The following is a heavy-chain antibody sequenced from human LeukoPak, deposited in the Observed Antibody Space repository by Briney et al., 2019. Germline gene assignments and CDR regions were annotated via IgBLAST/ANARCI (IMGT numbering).Heavy chain of an antibody. V-gene: IGHV3-21*01. J-gene: IGHJ4*02. CDR3: ARVTTAYFDY. D-gene: IGHD4-11*01. CDR2: ISSSSSYI. Sequence: GGPLRLSCAASGFRFSNYGMRWVRQAPGKGLEWVSSISSSSSYIYYADSVKGRFTISRDNAKNSLYLQMNSLRAEDTAVYYCARVTTAYFDYWGQGTLVTVSS. CDR1: GFRFSNYG.